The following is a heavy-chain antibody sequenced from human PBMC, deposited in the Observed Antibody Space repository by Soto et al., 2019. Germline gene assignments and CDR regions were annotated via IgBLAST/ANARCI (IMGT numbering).Heavy chain of an antibody. V-gene: IGHV3-9*01. Sequence: EVQLVESGGGLVQPGRSLRLSCAASGFTFDDYAMHWVRQAPGKGLEWVSGISWNSGSIGYADSVKGRFTISRDNAKNPLYLKINSRGAEDTALFYCAKVGSSSSWYYFDSGAQGPLAPFSS. CDR2: ISWNSGSI. D-gene: IGHD6-13*01. J-gene: IGHJ4*02. CDR1: GFTFDDYA. CDR3: AKVGSSSSWYYFDS.